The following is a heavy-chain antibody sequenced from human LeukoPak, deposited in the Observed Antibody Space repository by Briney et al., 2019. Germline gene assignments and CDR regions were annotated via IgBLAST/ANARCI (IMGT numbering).Heavy chain of an antibody. Sequence: SVKVSCKASGGTFSSYAISWVRQAPGQGLEWMGGIIPIFGTANYAQKFQGRVTITADESTSTAYMELSSLRSEDTAVYYCATSPHYYGSGKEAGTYDYWGQGTLVTVSS. D-gene: IGHD3-10*01. CDR1: GGTFSSYA. CDR3: ATSPHYYGSGKEAGTYDY. CDR2: IIPIFGTA. J-gene: IGHJ4*02. V-gene: IGHV1-69*13.